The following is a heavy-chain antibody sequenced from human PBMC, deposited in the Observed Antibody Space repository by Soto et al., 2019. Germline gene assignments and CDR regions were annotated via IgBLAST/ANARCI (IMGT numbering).Heavy chain of an antibody. J-gene: IGHJ5*02. D-gene: IGHD3-3*01. Sequence: ASVKVSCKASGYTFTSYGISWVRQAPGQGLEWMGWISAYNGNTNYAQKLQGRVTMTTDTSTSTAYMELRSLRSDDTAVYYCARDALTSYYDFWPHNCFAPPGQGTFVPGSS. V-gene: IGHV1-18*01. CDR1: GYTFTSYG. CDR2: ISAYNGNT. CDR3: ARDALTSYYDFWPHNCFAP.